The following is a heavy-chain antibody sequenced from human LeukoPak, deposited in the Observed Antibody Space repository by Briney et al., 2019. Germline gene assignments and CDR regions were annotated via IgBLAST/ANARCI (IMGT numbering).Heavy chain of an antibody. D-gene: IGHD3-22*01. V-gene: IGHV1-8*03. CDR3: ARGAPPGYYDSSGYGFYCFDY. Sequence: ASVKVSCKASGYTFTSYDINWVRQATGQGLEGMGWMNPNSGNTGYAQKFQGRVTITRNTSISTAYMELSSLRSEDTAVYYCARGAPPGYYDSSGYGFYCFDYWGQGTLVTVSS. CDR2: MNPNSGNT. J-gene: IGHJ4*02. CDR1: GYTFTSYD.